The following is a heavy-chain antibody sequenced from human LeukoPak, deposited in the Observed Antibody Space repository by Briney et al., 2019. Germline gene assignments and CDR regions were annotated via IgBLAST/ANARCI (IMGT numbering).Heavy chain of an antibody. V-gene: IGHV3-23*01. D-gene: IGHD2-2*01. Sequence: GGTLRLSCAASGFTFSNYGMNWVRQAPGKGLEWVSATSGSGHNTYYADSVKGRFTISRDNSKNTLFLQMNSLRAEDRAVYYCAKDSLRTVPKASFDSWGQGTLVTVSS. J-gene: IGHJ4*02. CDR2: TSGSGHNT. CDR1: GFTFSNYG. CDR3: AKDSLRTVPKASFDS.